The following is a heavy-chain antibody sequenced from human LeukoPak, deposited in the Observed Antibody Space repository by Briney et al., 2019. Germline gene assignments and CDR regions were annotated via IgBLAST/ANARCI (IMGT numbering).Heavy chain of an antibody. J-gene: IGHJ6*02. CDR2: ISYDGSNK. V-gene: IGHV3-30-3*01. CDR3: AKARLEYMVRGVLDV. CDR1: GFTFSSYA. Sequence: GRPLLLSCAASGFTFSSYAMHWVRQAPGKGLEWVAGISYDGSNKYYAASVKGRFTIPRDNSKSTLYLQMNSLRAGDTAVDYCAKARLEYMVRGVLDVWGQGTTVTVSS. D-gene: IGHD3-10*01.